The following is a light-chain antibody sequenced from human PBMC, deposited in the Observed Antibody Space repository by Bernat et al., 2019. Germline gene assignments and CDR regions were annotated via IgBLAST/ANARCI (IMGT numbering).Light chain of an antibody. CDR2: GAS. V-gene: IGKV3-15*01. J-gene: IGKJ4*01. CDR3: QQYNNWPLT. CDR1: QSVSSN. Sequence: EIVMTQSPATLSVSPGERATLSCRASQSVSSNLAWYQQKPGQAPRLLIYGASTRATGIPVRFSGSGSGTEFTLSISSLQSEDFAVYYCQQYNNWPLTFGGGAKVENK.